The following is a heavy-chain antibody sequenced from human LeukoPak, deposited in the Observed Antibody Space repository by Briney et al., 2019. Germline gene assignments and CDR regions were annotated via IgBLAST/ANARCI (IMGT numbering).Heavy chain of an antibody. CDR1: GFTFSDYW. D-gene: IGHD5-18*01. CDR2: IKQDGSEK. CDR3: ARDQPVGVYSYGYDYFDY. J-gene: IGHJ4*02. V-gene: IGHV3-7*01. Sequence: QTGGSLRLSCAASGFTFSDYWTSWVRQAPGKGLEWVANIKQDGSEKYYVDSVKGRFTISRDNAKNSLYLQMNSLRAEDTAVYYCARDQPVGVYSYGYDYFDYWGQGTLVTVSS.